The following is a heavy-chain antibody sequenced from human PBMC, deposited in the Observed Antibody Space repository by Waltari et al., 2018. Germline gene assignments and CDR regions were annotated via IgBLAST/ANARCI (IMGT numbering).Heavy chain of an antibody. J-gene: IGHJ4*02. V-gene: IGHV4-38-2*01. CDR2: IYHSGRT. D-gene: IGHD3-10*01. CDR3: ARHFWFGSGSYSYYFDY. Sequence: QVQLQESGPGLVKPSETLSLTCAVSGYSISSGYYWGWIRQPPGKGLEWIGSIYHSGRTYYNPSLKSRVTISVDTSKNQFSLKLSSVTAADTAVYYCARHFWFGSGSYSYYFDYWGQGTLVTVSS. CDR1: GYSISSGYY.